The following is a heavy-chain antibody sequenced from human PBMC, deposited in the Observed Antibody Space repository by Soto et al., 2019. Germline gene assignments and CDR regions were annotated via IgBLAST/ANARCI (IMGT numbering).Heavy chain of an antibody. CDR3: ARAASGYRNFDY. J-gene: IGHJ4*02. CDR2: ISSSGDST. V-gene: IGHV3-23*01. CDR1: GFTFSSYV. Sequence: PGGSLRLSCAASGFTFSSYVMTWVRQAPGKGLEWVSAISSSGDSTYFADSVKGRVTISRDNSRNTLYLQMSSLRAEDTAVYSCARAASGYRNFDYWGQGALVTVSS. D-gene: IGHD3-22*01.